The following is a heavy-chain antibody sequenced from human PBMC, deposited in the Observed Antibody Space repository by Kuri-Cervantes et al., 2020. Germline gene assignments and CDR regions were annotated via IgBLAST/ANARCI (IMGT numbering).Heavy chain of an antibody. CDR1: GGSISSSSYY. Sequence: SETLSLTCTVSGGSISSSSYYWVWIRQPPGKGLEWIGSAYYSGSAYYNPSLKSRVTIFVDTSKYQFSLNLSSVTAADTAAYYCARQNDYGDYGDAFDIWGQGTVVTISS. D-gene: IGHD4-17*01. CDR2: AYYSGSA. J-gene: IGHJ3*02. CDR3: ARQNDYGDYGDAFDI. V-gene: IGHV4-39*01.